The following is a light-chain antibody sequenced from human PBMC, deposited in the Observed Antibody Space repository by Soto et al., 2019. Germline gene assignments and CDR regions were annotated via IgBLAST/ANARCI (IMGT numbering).Light chain of an antibody. CDR3: SSYTSSSTRYF. J-gene: IGLJ1*01. Sequence: QSVLTQPGSVSGSPGQSITISCTGTSSDVGAYNYVSWYQQHPGKAPKLMIYDVSNRPSGVSYRFSGSKSGNTASLTISGLQAEDEAVYYCSSYTSSSTRYFFGTGTKVTVL. V-gene: IGLV2-14*01. CDR2: DVS. CDR1: SSDVGAYNY.